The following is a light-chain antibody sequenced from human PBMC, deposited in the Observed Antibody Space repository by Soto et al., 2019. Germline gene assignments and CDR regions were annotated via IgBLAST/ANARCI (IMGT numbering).Light chain of an antibody. CDR2: DVS. CDR3: SSYTTSNTRQIV. CDR1: SSDVGGYNY. V-gene: IGLV2-14*03. Sequence: LTQPASVSGSPGQSITISCTGTSSDVGGYNYVSWYQHHPGKAPKLMIFDVSNQPSGVSNRFSGSKSGNTASLTISGLQPEDEADYYCSSYTTSNTRQIVFGTGTKVTVL. J-gene: IGLJ1*01.